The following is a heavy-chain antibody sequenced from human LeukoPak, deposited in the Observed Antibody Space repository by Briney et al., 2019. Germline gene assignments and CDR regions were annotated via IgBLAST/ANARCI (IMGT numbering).Heavy chain of an antibody. Sequence: PSETLSLTCAVSGGSISSIYWWSWVRQPPGKGLEWFGEIYHSGSTNYNPSLKSRVTISVDKSKNQFSLKLRSVTAADTAVYYCAREISVADSWFDPWGQGTLVTVSS. D-gene: IGHD6-19*01. CDR2: IYHSGST. J-gene: IGHJ5*02. V-gene: IGHV4-4*02. CDR1: GGSISSIYW. CDR3: AREISVADSWFDP.